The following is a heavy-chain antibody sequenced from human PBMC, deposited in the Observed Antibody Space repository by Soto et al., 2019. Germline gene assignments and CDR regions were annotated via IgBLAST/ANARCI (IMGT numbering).Heavy chain of an antibody. D-gene: IGHD6-19*01. Sequence: QVQLVQSGAEVKKPGYSVKVSCKASGGTFSNYAISWVRQAPGQGLEWMGGIVPIFGTTYYAQKFQGRVAIIAEDSTTTAYLELSSLRSEDTAMYYCARVEAVAGIYNYHGLDVWGQGTAVSVSS. CDR1: GGTFSNYA. V-gene: IGHV1-69*12. J-gene: IGHJ6*02. CDR2: IVPIFGTT. CDR3: ARVEAVAGIYNYHGLDV.